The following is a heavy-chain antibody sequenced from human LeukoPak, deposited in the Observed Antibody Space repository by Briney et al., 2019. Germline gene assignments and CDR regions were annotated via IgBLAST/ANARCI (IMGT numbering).Heavy chain of an antibody. CDR3: ARGRGQRLDGYNFDGAFDI. Sequence: GASVKVSCKASGYTFTSYGIRWVRQAPGQGLEWMGWISANNGNTNYAQKLQGRVTMTTDTSTSTAYMELRSLRSDDTAVYYCARGRGQRLDGYNFDGAFDIWDQGTMVTVSS. CDR2: ISANNGNT. CDR1: GYTFTSYG. J-gene: IGHJ3*02. D-gene: IGHD5-24*01. V-gene: IGHV1-18*01.